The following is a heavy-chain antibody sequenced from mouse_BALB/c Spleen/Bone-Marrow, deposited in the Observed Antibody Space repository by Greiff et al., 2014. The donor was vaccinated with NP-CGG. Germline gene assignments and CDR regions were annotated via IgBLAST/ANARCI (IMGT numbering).Heavy chain of an antibody. CDR2: IDPAIFT. J-gene: IGHJ1*01. D-gene: IGHD2-14*01. CDR1: GFNIKDTY. V-gene: IGHV14-3*02. Sequence: VQLQQSGAELVKPGASVKLSCTASGFNIKDTYLHWVKQRPEQGLDWIGRIDPAIFTKYDPKFQGKATITADTSSNTAYLHLSSLTSEDTAVFYCASYRYGWYFDVWGAGTTVTVSS. CDR3: ASYRYGWYFDV.